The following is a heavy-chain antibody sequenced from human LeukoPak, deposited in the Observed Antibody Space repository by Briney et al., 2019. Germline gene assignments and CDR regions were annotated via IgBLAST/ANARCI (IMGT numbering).Heavy chain of an antibody. D-gene: IGHD3-22*01. J-gene: IGHJ5*02. Sequence: ASVKVSCKASGYTFTSYDINWVRQATGQGLEWMGRMNPNSGNTGYAQKFQGRVTMTRNTSISTAYMELSSLRSEDTAVYYCARLKYHYYDSSGYYLNWFDPWGQGTLVTVSS. CDR1: GYTFTSYD. CDR3: ARLKYHYYDSSGYYLNWFDP. CDR2: MNPNSGNT. V-gene: IGHV1-8*01.